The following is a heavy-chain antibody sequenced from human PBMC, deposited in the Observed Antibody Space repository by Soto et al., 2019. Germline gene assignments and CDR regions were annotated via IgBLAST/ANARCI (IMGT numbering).Heavy chain of an antibody. Sequence: GGSLRLSCGATGLTFINHAMIWVRQAPGKGLEWVSGITGGGGSTYYADSVKGRFVISRDNSKDTLYLQMNSLRAEDTAVYYCASAYCSGSNCYCYYFMDVWGKGTTVTVS. CDR2: ITGGGGST. J-gene: IGHJ6*03. V-gene: IGHV3-23*01. CDR1: GLTFINHA. D-gene: IGHD2-15*01. CDR3: ASAYCSGSNCYCYYFMDV.